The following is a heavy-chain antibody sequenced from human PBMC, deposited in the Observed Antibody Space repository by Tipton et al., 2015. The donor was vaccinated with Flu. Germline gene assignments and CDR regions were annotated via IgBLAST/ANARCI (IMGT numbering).Heavy chain of an antibody. Sequence: SLRLSCTASGFTFSRYAMSWVRQAPGKGLEWVSAIGGGGATTYFADSVKGRFIISRDNIRDTLYLQMNSLRAEDTAIYYCARVIPEFVAGLSYWGQGTQVSVSS. V-gene: IGHV3-23*01. D-gene: IGHD6-19*01. CDR2: IGGGGATT. CDR3: ARVIPEFVAGLSY. J-gene: IGHJ4*02. CDR1: GFTFSRYA.